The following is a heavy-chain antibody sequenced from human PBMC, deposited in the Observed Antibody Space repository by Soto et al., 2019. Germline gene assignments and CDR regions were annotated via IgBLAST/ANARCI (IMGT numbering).Heavy chain of an antibody. J-gene: IGHJ4*02. Sequence: QVQLVESGGGVVQPGRSLRLSCAASGFTFSSYGMHWVRQAPGKGLEWVAVIWYDGSNKYYADSVKGRFTISRDNSENTLYLQMNSLRAEDTAVYYCARIAAADDYWGQGTLVTVSS. D-gene: IGHD6-13*01. CDR3: ARIAAADDY. CDR2: IWYDGSNK. V-gene: IGHV3-33*01. CDR1: GFTFSSYG.